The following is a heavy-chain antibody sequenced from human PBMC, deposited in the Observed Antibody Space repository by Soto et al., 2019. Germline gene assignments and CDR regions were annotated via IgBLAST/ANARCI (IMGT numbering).Heavy chain of an antibody. CDR1: GGSISSYY. J-gene: IGHJ5*02. D-gene: IGHD2-2*01. CDR2: IYYIGST. V-gene: IGHV4-59*01. Sequence: SETLSLTCTVSGGSISSYYWIWIRQPPGKGLEWIGYIYYIGSTNYNPSLKSRVTISVDTSKNQFSLKLSSVTAADTAVYYCARGLRRQLLNWFDPWGQGTLGTVPQ. CDR3: ARGLRRQLLNWFDP.